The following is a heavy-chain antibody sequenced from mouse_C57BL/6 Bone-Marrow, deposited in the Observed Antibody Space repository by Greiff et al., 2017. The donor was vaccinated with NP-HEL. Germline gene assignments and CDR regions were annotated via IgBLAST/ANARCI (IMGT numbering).Heavy chain of an antibody. J-gene: IGHJ3*01. Sequence: VQVVESGAELAKPGASVKLSCKASGYTFTSYWMHWVKQRPGQGLEWIGYINPSSGYTKYNQKFKDKATLTADKSSSTAYMQLSSLTYEDSAVYYCASFDGYYFAWFAYWGQGTLVTVSA. D-gene: IGHD2-3*01. V-gene: IGHV1-7*01. CDR3: ASFDGYYFAWFAY. CDR1: GYTFTSYW. CDR2: INPSSGYT.